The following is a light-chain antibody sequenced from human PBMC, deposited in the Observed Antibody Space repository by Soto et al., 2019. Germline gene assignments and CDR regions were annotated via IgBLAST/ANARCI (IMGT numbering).Light chain of an antibody. CDR3: QHYGTSRFT. V-gene: IGKV3-20*01. CDR1: QSISSSY. J-gene: IGKJ3*01. CDR2: GAS. Sequence: EIVLTQSPGTLSLSPGERATLSCTASQSISSSYLAWYQQKPGQAPRLLIYGASRRATGIPDRFSGSGSGTDFSLTVRRLEPEDFAVYYCQHYGTSRFTFGPGTKV.